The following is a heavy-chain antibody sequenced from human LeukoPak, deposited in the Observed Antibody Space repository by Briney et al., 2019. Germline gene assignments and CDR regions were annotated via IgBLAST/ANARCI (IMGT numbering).Heavy chain of an antibody. Sequence: GGSLRLSCAASGFTFNNYAMSWVRQAPGKGLEWVSSISGSGISTYYADSVKGRFTISRDNSKNTLFLQMNSLRAEDTAIYYCAKGRYDILTGFYGLIDYWGQGTLVTVSS. CDR3: AKGRYDILTGFYGLIDY. V-gene: IGHV3-23*01. J-gene: IGHJ4*02. D-gene: IGHD3-9*01. CDR1: GFTFNNYA. CDR2: ISGSGIST.